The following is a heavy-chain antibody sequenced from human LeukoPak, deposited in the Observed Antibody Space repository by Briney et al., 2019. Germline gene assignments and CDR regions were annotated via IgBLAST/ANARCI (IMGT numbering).Heavy chain of an antibody. V-gene: IGHV4-39*01. CDR1: GGSISSSSYY. CDR3: ARRLARPGYFDY. CDR2: IYDSGRT. J-gene: IGHJ4*02. D-gene: IGHD3-9*01. Sequence: SETLSLTCTVSGGSISSSSYYWGWIRRPPGKGLEWIGSIYDSGRTYYNPSLKGRVTISVDTSKNQFSLKLSSVTAADTAVYYCARRLARPGYFDYWGQGTLVTVSS.